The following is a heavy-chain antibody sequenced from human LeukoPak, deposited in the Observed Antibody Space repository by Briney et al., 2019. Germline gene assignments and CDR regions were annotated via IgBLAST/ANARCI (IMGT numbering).Heavy chain of an antibody. CDR3: ARDSVVGVATWDY. J-gene: IGHJ4*02. CDR2: IKQDGSEK. D-gene: IGHD2-15*01. V-gene: IGHV3-7*03. CDR1: GFTFSSYW. Sequence: GGSLRLSCAASGFTFSSYWMSWVRQAPGKGPEWVANIKQDGSEKYYVDSVKGRFTISRDNAKNSLYLQMNSLRVEDTAFYYCARDSVVGVATWDYWGQGTLVTVSS.